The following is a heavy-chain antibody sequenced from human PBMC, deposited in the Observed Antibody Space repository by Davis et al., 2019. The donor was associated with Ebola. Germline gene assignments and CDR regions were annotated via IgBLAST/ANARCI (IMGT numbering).Heavy chain of an antibody. J-gene: IGHJ4*02. Sequence: GESLKISCEASGFTFSDYYMSWIRQAPGKGLEWVAYISSAGTKIFYADSVKGRFIVSRNNANNTLFLQMNSLRDDDTAVYFCARVILWYEGAYWGQGTHVIVSS. D-gene: IGHD6-13*01. CDR3: ARVILWYEGAY. V-gene: IGHV3-11*04. CDR1: GFTFSDYY. CDR2: ISSAGTKI.